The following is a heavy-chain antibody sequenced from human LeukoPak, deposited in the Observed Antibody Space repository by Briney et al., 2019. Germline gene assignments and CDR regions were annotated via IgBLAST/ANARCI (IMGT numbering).Heavy chain of an antibody. J-gene: IGHJ4*01. D-gene: IGHD3-9*01. CDR1: GFTLTSYA. CDR3: ARDAGYDILSGYFDY. Sequence: PGGSLRLSCATSGFTLTSYAVHWVRQAPGKGLEWVGLIWYDGSSKYYADSVKGRFTISRDNSKNTLYLQMNSLRAEDTAVYYCARDAGYDILSGYFDYWGQEPWSPSPQ. CDR2: IWYDGSSK. V-gene: IGHV3-33*01.